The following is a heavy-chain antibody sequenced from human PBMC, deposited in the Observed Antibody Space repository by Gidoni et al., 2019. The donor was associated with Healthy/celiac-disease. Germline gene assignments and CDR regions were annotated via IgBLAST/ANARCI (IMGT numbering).Heavy chain of an antibody. Sequence: QAPLQESVPGLVKPSATLSLTCTVSGGSISSYYWSWIRQPPGKGLEWIGYIYYSGSTNYNPPLKSRVTISVDTSKNQFSLKLSSVTAADTAGYYCARIMAAAGDYGMDVWGQGTTVTVSS. J-gene: IGHJ6*02. CDR2: IYYSGST. CDR3: ARIMAAAGDYGMDV. CDR1: GGSISSYY. D-gene: IGHD6-13*01. V-gene: IGHV4-59*07.